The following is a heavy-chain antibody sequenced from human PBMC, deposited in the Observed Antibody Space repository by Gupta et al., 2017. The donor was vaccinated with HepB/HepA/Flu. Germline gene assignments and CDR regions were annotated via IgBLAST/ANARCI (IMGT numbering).Heavy chain of an antibody. CDR2: IKTDGREK. D-gene: IGHD1-26*01. V-gene: IGHV3-7*01. CDR1: GFTFDTYR. J-gene: IGHJ4*02. CDR3: ARHSGTYFDY. Sequence: EVQLVESGGGLVQPVGSLRPSCPASGFTFDTYRMTWVRQAPGKGLEWVANIKTDGREKFYVDSVKGRFTISRDNAKNSLYLQMNSLRVEDTAVYYCARHSGTYFDYWGQGTLVTVSS.